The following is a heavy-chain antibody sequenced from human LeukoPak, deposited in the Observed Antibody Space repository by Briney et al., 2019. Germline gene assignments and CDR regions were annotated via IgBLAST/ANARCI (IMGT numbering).Heavy chain of an antibody. V-gene: IGHV3-53*01. D-gene: IGHD3-10*01. CDR1: GFTVSSNY. J-gene: IGHJ3*02. CDR3: ARGFYYGSGITDQTVRSDAFDI. Sequence: GGSLRLSCAASGFTVSSNYKIWVRQAPGKGLEWVSVFYSGGRTYYSDSVKGRFTISRDNSKNTLYLQMNSLRAEDTAVYYCARGFYYGSGITDQTVRSDAFDIWGQGTMVTVSS. CDR2: FYSGGRT.